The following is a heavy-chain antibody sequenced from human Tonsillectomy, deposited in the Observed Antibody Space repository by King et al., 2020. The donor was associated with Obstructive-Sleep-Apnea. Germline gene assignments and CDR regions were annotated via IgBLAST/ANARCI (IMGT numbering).Heavy chain of an antibody. CDR2: MNPNSGNT. Sequence: QLVQSGAEVKKPGASVKVSCKASGYTFTSYDINWVRQATGQGLEWMGWMNPNSGNTGYAQKFKGRVTRTRNTSMTTAYMELRSLTSEDTAVYYCVRERGYPDYWGQGTLVTVSS. D-gene: IGHD5-18*01. V-gene: IGHV1-8*01. CDR3: VRERGYPDY. J-gene: IGHJ4*02. CDR1: GYTFTSYD.